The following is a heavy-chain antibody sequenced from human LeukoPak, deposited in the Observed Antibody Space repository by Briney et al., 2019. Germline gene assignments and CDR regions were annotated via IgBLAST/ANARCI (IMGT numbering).Heavy chain of an antibody. D-gene: IGHD1-26*01. J-gene: IGHJ5*02. CDR3: ARDYGSQDTGTYT. CDR1: GFTFNTYT. Sequence: GGSLRLSCAASGFTFNTYTMNWVRQAPGKGLEWVASISSSGSYTYYVDSLKGRFTISRDNAKNSLYLQMNNLRAEDSAVYYCARDYGSQDTGTYTWGQGALATVSS. V-gene: IGHV3-21*01. CDR2: ISSSGSYT.